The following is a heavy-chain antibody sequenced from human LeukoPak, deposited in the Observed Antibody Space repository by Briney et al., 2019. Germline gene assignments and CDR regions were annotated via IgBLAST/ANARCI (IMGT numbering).Heavy chain of an antibody. CDR3: VKTMGAIDHDY. D-gene: IGHD1-26*01. J-gene: IGHJ4*02. CDR1: GFTFSGFA. CDR2: ISNNGGTT. Sequence: GGSLRLSCAASGFTFSGFAMSWVRQAPGKGLEWVLTISNNGGTTYYADSVKGRFTISRDNSKNTLYLQMNSLRAEDTAVYFCVKTMGAIDHDYWGQGTLVTVSS. V-gene: IGHV3-23*01.